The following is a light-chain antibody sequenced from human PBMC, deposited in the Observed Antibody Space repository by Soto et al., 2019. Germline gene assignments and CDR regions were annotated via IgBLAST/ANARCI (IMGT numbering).Light chain of an antibody. J-gene: IGKJ2*01. CDR2: LGF. CDR3: MKALQTPYT. CDR1: QRLLHRNGNYF. V-gene: IGKV2-28*01. Sequence: EIVMTQSPPSLTVTPGEPATISCRSSQRLLHRNGNYFLDWYLQKPGQSPQLLIYLGFNRASGVPDRVSGSGAGTDFTLKISIVEAEDVGVYYCMKALQTPYTFGQGTKLAIK.